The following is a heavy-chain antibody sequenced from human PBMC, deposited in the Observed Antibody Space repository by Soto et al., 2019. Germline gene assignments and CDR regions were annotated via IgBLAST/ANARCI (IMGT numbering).Heavy chain of an antibody. D-gene: IGHD1-1*01. CDR2: INPNSGGT. V-gene: IGHV1-2*02. CDR1: GYTLSDYY. J-gene: IGHJ4*02. Sequence: GASVKVSCKVSGYTLSDYYIHWVRQAPGQGLEWMGWINPNSGGTKYAPKFQGGVTMTRDTSITTAYMELSRLRSGDTAVYYCAREPATAKPEGVDFWGQGTLVTVS. CDR3: AREPATAKPEGVDF.